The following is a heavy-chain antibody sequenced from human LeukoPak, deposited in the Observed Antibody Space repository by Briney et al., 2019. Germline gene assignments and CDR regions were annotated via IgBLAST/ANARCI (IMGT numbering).Heavy chain of an antibody. J-gene: IGHJ4*02. V-gene: IGHV4-39*01. CDR3: ARHSRPDYVWGSYRYTESPFDY. D-gene: IGHD3-16*02. CDR2: IYYSGST. CDR1: GGSISSSSYY. Sequence: KASETLSLTCTVSGGSISSSSYYWGWIRQPPGKGLEWIGSIYYSGSTYYNPSLKSRATISVDTSKNQFSLKLSSVTAADTAVYYCARHSRPDYVWGSYRYTESPFDYWGQGTLVTVSS.